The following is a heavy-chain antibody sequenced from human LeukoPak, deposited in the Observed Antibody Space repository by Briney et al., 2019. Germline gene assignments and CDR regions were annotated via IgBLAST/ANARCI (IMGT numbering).Heavy chain of an antibody. CDR2: ISSSGSLI. CDR1: GFSFRSYT. CDR3: ARRAGGYSHPYDY. V-gene: IGHV3-21*04. D-gene: IGHD4-23*01. J-gene: IGHJ4*02. Sequence: GGSLRLSCAASGFSFRSYTINWVRQAPGKGLEWVSSISSSGSLIYYADSVKGRFTISRDNSKNTLYLQMNSLRAEDTAVYYCARRAGGYSHPYDYWGQGILVTVSS.